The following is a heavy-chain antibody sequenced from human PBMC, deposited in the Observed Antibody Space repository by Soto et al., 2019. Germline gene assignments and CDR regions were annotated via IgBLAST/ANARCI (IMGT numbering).Heavy chain of an antibody. D-gene: IGHD2-8*01. CDR1: GFTFTSSA. CDR2: IVVGSGNT. V-gene: IGHV1-58*01. CDR3: ARSTLGYCTNGVCYPAFDD. J-gene: IGHJ4*02. Sequence: ASVKVSCKASGFTFTSSAVQWVRQARGQRLEWIGWIVVGSGNTNYAQKFQERVTITRDMSTSTAYMELSSLRSEDTAVYYCARSTLGYCTNGVCYPAFDDWGQGTLVTVSS.